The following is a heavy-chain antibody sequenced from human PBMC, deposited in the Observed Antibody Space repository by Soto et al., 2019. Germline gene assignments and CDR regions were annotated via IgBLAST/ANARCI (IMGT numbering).Heavy chain of an antibody. J-gene: IGHJ4*02. D-gene: IGHD7-27*01. CDR3: ARDTGDGTFDF. V-gene: IGHV1-3*01. CDR2: INAGYGNT. CDR1: GYTFSRYA. Sequence: QVHLVQSGAEVRKPGASVKVSCKASGYTFSRYAMHWVCQAPGQRLEWMGWINAGYGNTKSSQKFQDRVTISRDTSASTAYMELTSLRSEDTAVYYCARDTGDGTFDFWGQGTLVTVSS.